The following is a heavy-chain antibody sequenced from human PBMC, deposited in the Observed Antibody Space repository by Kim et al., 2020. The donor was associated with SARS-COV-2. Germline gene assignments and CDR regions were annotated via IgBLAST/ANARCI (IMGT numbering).Heavy chain of an antibody. J-gene: IGHJ6*02. V-gene: IGHV3-23*01. CDR1: GFTFSSSA. CDR2: ISGSGGST. Sequence: GGSLRLSCAASGFTFSSSAMSWVRQAPGKGLEWVSAISGSGGSTYYADSVKGRFTISRDNSKNSLYLQMNTLRAEDTAVYYCARRSNITAASTYHYGMDVWGQGTTDTVSS. D-gene: IGHD6-13*01. CDR3: ARRSNITAASTYHYGMDV.